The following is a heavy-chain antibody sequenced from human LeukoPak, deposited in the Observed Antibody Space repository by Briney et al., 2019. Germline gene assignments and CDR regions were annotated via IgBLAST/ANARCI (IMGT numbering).Heavy chain of an antibody. CDR2: ISCDGSNK. CDR3: ARGSGYSYAFTGRERTKSRLDY. V-gene: IGHV3-30*03. D-gene: IGHD5-18*01. J-gene: IGHJ4*02. Sequence: GGSLRLSCAASGFTFSSYVMHWVRQTPGKGLEWVAVISCDGSNKYYTDSVKGRFTISRDNSKNTLYLQMNSLRAEDTAVYYCARGSGYSYAFTGRERTKSRLDYWGPGTLVTVSS. CDR1: GFTFSSYV.